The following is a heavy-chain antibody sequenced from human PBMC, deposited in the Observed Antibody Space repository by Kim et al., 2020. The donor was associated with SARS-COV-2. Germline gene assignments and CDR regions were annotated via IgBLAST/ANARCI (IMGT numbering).Heavy chain of an antibody. D-gene: IGHD1-26*01. CDR3: ARDPQGGSYAPYFDY. V-gene: IGHV3-30*01. J-gene: IGHJ4*02. Sequence: DSVKGRFTISRDNSKNTLYLQMNSLRAEDTAVYYCARDPQGGSYAPYFDYWGQGTLVTVSS.